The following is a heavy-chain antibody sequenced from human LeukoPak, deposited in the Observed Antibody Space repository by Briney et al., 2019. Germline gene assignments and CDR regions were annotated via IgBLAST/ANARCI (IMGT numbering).Heavy chain of an antibody. CDR2: ISSSSSYI. J-gene: IGHJ4*02. V-gene: IGHV3-21*01. CDR1: GFTFSSYS. Sequence: GGSLRLSCAASGFTFSSYSMNWVRQAPGKGLEWVSSISSSSSYIYYADSVKGRFTISRDNAKNSLYLQMNSLRAEDTAVYYCARAPRYGYPMDYWGQGTLVTVSS. D-gene: IGHD4-17*01. CDR3: ARAPRYGYPMDY.